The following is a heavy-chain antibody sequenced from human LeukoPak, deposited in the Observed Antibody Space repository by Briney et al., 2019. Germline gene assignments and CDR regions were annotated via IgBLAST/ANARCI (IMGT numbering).Heavy chain of an antibody. J-gene: IGHJ4*02. D-gene: IGHD5-18*01. CDR3: ARASPPRYTYDPYYFDC. CDR2: ISYDGSNK. CDR1: GFTFGSYG. V-gene: IGHV3-30*03. Sequence: GGSLRLSCVASGFTFGSYGLHWVRQAPGKGLEWVAVISYDGSNKYYGDSVKGRFTISRDNSKNTLYLQMNSLRAEDTAVYYCARASPPRYTYDPYYFDCWGQGTLVTVSS.